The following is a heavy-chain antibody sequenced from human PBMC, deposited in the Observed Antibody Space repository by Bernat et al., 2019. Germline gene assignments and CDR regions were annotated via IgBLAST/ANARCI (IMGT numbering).Heavy chain of an antibody. CDR3: ARHGPRAATNELDS. Sequence: EVQLVQSGAEVKKPGESLRISCKASEYSFTTYWITWVRQMPGKGLQWMGRIDPSDSYTNYSPSFQGHVTISADKSISTAFLQWSSLKASDTAIYYCARHGPRAATNELDSWGQGTLVTVSS. V-gene: IGHV5-10-1*01. J-gene: IGHJ5*01. CDR2: IDPSDSYT. D-gene: IGHD6-25*01. CDR1: EYSFTTYW.